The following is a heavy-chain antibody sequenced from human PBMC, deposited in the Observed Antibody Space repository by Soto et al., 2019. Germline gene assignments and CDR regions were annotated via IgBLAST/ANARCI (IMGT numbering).Heavy chain of an antibody. CDR1: GYTFTNFG. D-gene: IGHD3-16*01. V-gene: IGHV1-18*01. J-gene: IGHJ4*02. Sequence: QVQLVQSGAEVKKPGASVKVSCKTSGYTFTNFGLSWVRQAPGQGLEWMGWISAYNGNTNYAQNFQGRVTMTVDTSTSTAYMELTSQRSEDTAVYICARGGTPIDHWGQGTLGTVSS. CDR3: ARGGTPIDH. CDR2: ISAYNGNT.